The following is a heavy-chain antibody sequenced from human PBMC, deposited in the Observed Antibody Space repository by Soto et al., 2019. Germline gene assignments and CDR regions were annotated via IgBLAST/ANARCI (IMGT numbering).Heavy chain of an antibody. V-gene: IGHV1-69*02. D-gene: IGHD3-10*01. J-gene: IGHJ4*02. CDR1: GGTFSSYT. CDR2: IIPILGIA. CDR3: ARMDGSGSKSGDFDY. Sequence: SVKVSCKASGGTFSSYTISWVRQAPGQGLEWMGRIIPILGIANYAQKFQGRVTITADKSTSTAYMELSSLRSEDTAVYYCARMDGSGSKSGDFDYWGQGTLVTVSS.